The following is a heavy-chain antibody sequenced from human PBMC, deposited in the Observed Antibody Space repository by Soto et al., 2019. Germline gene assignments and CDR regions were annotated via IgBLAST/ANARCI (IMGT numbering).Heavy chain of an antibody. J-gene: IGHJ4*02. D-gene: IGHD5-18*01. Sequence: SGPTLVNPTQTLTLTCTFSGFSLSTSGVGVGWIRQPPGKALEWLALIYWDDDKRYSPSLKSRLTIAKDTSKNQVVLTMTNMDPVDTATYYCARYLRGYSYVLFDYWGQGTLVTVSS. CDR1: GFSLSTSGVG. CDR2: IYWDDDK. CDR3: ARYLRGYSYVLFDY. V-gene: IGHV2-5*02.